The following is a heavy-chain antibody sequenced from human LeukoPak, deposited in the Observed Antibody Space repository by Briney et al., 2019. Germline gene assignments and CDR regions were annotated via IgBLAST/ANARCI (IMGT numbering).Heavy chain of an antibody. CDR3: ARDQGMTTVLN. CDR2: ISYDGSNK. V-gene: IGHV3-30-3*01. D-gene: IGHD4-23*01. CDR1: GFTFSSYA. J-gene: IGHJ1*01. Sequence: PGRSLRLSCAASGFTFSSYAMHWVRQAPGKGLEWVAVISYDGSNKYYADSVKGRFTISRDNAKNSLYLQMNSLRAEDTAVYYCARDQGMTTVLNWGQGTLVTVSS.